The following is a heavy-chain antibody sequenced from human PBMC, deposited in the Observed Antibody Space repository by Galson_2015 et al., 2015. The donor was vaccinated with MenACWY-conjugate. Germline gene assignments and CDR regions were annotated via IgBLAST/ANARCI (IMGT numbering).Heavy chain of an antibody. Sequence: QSGAEVKKPGESLRISCKASGFSFTSYYINWVRQMPGKGLEWMGRIDPSDSYTNYSPSFQGHVTISADKSIGTAFLQWSSLKASDTAIYYGAGRGLMGSAWNPSYGMDVWAKGPRSPSP. J-gene: IGHJ6*02. CDR3: AGRGLMGSAWNPSYGMDV. CDR1: GFSFTSYY. CDR2: IDPSDSYT. D-gene: IGHD1-1*01. V-gene: IGHV5-10-1*01.